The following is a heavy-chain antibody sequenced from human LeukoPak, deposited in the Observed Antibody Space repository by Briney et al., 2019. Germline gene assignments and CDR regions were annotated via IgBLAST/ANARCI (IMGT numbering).Heavy chain of an antibody. D-gene: IGHD3-22*01. J-gene: IGHJ4*02. CDR2: ISSSGSTI. V-gene: IGHV3-48*03. CDR1: GFTFSSYE. CDR3: AREGYYDSSGYYSKVWYFDY. Sequence: SGGSLRLSCAASGFTFSSYEMNWVRQAPGKGLEWVSYISSSGSTIYYADSVKGRFTISRDNAKNSRYLQMNSLRAEDTAVYYCAREGYYDSSGYYSKVWYFDYWGQGTLVTVSS.